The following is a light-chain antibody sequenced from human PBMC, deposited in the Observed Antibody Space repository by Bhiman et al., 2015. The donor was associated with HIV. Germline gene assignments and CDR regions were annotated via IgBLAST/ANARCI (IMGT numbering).Light chain of an antibody. CDR2: YDS. J-gene: IGLJ2*01. CDR1: NIGSKS. V-gene: IGLV3-21*04. CDR3: QVWHSSSDHVV. Sequence: SYELTQPPSVSVAPGKTARITCGGNNIGSKSVHWYQQKPGQAPVLVIYYDSDRPSGIPERFSGSNSGNTATLTISRVEAGDEADYYCQVWHSSSDHVVFGGG.